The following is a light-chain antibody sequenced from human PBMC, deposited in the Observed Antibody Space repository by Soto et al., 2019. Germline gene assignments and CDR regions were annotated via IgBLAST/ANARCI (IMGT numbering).Light chain of an antibody. J-gene: IGLJ1*01. CDR2: LGD. CDR3: AAWDDNLNAYV. Sequence: QLVLTQPPSASSTPGQTVTISCSGSTSNIGTFYVYWYQHLPGTAPKLLIYLGDQRASGVSDRFSGSKSGPSASLAINGLRSDDEADYYCAAWDDNLNAYVFGSGTKLTVL. V-gene: IGLV1-47*02. CDR1: TSNIGTFY.